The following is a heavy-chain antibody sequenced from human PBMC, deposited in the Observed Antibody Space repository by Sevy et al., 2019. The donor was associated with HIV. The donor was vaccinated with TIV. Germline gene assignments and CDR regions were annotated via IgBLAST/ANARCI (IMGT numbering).Heavy chain of an antibody. V-gene: IGHV1-2*06. Sequence: ASVKVSCKTTGYIFSDYNMHWVRQAPGQGLEWMALINPNSDDTIYAHNLRGRVSVTRDTSMSTAYMELSGLTSDDTAVYYCVREDINTPRTLLSFDIWGQGTMVTVSS. CDR1: GYIFSDYN. D-gene: IGHD3-3*01. J-gene: IGHJ3*02. CDR2: INPNSDDT. CDR3: VREDINTPRTLLSFDI.